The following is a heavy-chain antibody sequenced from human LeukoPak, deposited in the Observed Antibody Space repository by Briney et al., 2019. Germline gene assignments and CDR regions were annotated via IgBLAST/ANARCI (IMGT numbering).Heavy chain of an antibody. J-gene: IGHJ4*02. Sequence: GGSLRLSCAASGFTFSSYSMNWVRQAPGKGLEWVSSISSSSSYIYYADSVKGRFTISRDNAKSSLYLQMNSLRAEDTAVYYCARDHSGWSYYFDYWGQGTLVTVSS. CDR1: GFTFSSYS. D-gene: IGHD6-19*01. V-gene: IGHV3-21*01. CDR3: ARDHSGWSYYFDY. CDR2: ISSSSSYI.